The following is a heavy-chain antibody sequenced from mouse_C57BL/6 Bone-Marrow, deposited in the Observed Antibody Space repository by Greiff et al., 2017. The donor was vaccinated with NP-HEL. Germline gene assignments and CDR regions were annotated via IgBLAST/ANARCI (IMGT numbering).Heavy chain of an antibody. CDR2: IDPENGDT. V-gene: IGHV14-4*01. CDR1: GFNIKDDY. CDR3: TTITTVVAKGGY. J-gene: IGHJ2*01. D-gene: IGHD1-1*01. Sequence: EVKLMESGAELVRPGASVKLSCTASGFNIKDDYMHWVKQRPEQGLEWIGWIDPENGDTEYASKFQGKATITADTSSNTAYLQLSSLTSEDTAVYYCTTITTVVAKGGYWGQGTTLTVSS.